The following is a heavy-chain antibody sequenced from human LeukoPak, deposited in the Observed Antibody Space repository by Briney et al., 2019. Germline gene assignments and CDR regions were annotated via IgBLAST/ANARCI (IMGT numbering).Heavy chain of an antibody. Sequence: GGSLGLSCVGSGFTSIAYALTWARQAPGKGLEWVSGISGGGVTTYYADSVKGRFTISRDNSKNTLYLQMNSLRADDTAIYYCARNQQLGGHSYYYYGMDVWGQGTTVTVSS. V-gene: IGHV3-23*01. D-gene: IGHD3-16*01. CDR3: ARNQQLGGHSYYYYGMDV. CDR2: ISGGGVTT. J-gene: IGHJ6*02. CDR1: GFTSIAYA.